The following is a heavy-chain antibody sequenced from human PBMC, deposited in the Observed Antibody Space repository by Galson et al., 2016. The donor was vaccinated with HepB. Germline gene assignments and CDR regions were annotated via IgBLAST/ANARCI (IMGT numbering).Heavy chain of an antibody. CDR2: ISGGNT. J-gene: IGHJ6*01. D-gene: IGHD6-13*01. CDR1: GFTFSTYA. CDR3: AKVLPYSAGHGMDV. Sequence: SLRLSCAASGFTFSTYAMSWFRQAPGKGLEWVSLISGGNTYYADSVRGRFTISRDNSKNTLYLQMNSLRAEDTAVYYCAKVLPYSAGHGMDVRGQGTTVTVSS. V-gene: IGHV3-23*01.